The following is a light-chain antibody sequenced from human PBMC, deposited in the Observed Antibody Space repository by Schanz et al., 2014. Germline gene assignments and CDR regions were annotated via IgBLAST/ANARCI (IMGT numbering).Light chain of an antibody. CDR2: GAS. CDR3: QQYGSSVSYT. Sequence: IVLTQSPATLSVSPGESATLSCRASQSVTSNLAWYQQKPGQAPRLLIYGASTRDTGIPARFSGSGSGTDFTLTISALEPEDFAVYYCQQYGSSVSYTFGQGTKLEIK. J-gene: IGKJ2*01. V-gene: IGKV3D-15*01. CDR1: QSVTSN.